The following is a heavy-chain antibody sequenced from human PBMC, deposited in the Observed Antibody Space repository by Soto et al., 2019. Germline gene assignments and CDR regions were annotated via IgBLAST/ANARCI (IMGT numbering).Heavy chain of an antibody. CDR2: IYYSGST. D-gene: IGHD3-10*01. J-gene: IGHJ4*02. CDR3: AIRNGSGSYYVDY. CDR1: GGSISSGGYY. V-gene: IGHV4-31*03. Sequence: QVQLQESGPGLVKPSQTLSLTCTVSGGSISSGGYYWSWIRKHPGKGLEWIGYIYYSGSTYYNPSLKSRVTISVDTSKNQFSLKLSSVTAADTAVYYCAIRNGSGSYYVDYWGQGTLVTVSS.